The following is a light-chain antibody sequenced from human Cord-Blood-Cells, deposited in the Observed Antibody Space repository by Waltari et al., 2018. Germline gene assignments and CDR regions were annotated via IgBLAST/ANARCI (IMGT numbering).Light chain of an antibody. V-gene: IGKV1-39*01. Sequence: DTQMSQYLSSLSASLGDRVTITFRTSQSISSYLNWYQQKPVKAPKPLIYAASSLQSGVPSRFSGSGSGTDFSLTSSSLQPEDFATYSCQQSYSTPYTFGQWTKLEIK. CDR2: AAS. J-gene: IGKJ2*01. CDR3: QQSYSTPYT. CDR1: QSISSY.